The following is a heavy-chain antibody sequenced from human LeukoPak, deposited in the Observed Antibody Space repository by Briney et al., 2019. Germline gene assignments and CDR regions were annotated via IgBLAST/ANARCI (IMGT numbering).Heavy chain of an antibody. J-gene: IGHJ5*02. Sequence: GGSLRLSCAASGFTFNAYGIHWVRQAPGKGLEWVAVISYDGSLKYYADSVKGRFTISRDNSKNTLYLQMNSLRAEDTAVYYCARAPKGRLPEFSWGQGTLVTVSS. CDR3: ARAPKGRLPEFS. D-gene: IGHD5-12*01. CDR1: GFTFNAYG. V-gene: IGHV3-30*03. CDR2: ISYDGSLK.